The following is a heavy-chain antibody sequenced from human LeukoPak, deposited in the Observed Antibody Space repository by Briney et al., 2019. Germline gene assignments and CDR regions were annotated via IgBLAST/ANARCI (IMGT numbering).Heavy chain of an antibody. V-gene: IGHV1-18*01. CDR2: ISTYNGNT. CDR3: ARDLGHCRNVVCSSSAY. Sequence: ASVKVSCKGSGYTFDRYGVTWVRQAPGQGLEWMGWISTYNGNTTYAQKIQGRVTMTTDTSTNTVYMDLRSLRSDDTAVYCARDLGHCRNVVCSSSAYWGRGTLVTVSS. J-gene: IGHJ4*02. D-gene: IGHD1-14*01. CDR1: GYTFDRYG.